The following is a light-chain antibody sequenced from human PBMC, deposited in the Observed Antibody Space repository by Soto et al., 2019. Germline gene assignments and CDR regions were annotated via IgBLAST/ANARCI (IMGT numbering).Light chain of an antibody. J-gene: IGKJ1*01. CDR2: GSF. V-gene: IGKV1-39*01. CDR3: QQSYNTPRT. CDR1: QSISRY. Sequence: QSPSSLSASVGDRVTITCRTSQSISRYLNWYQHKLGTAPKLLIHGSFKLQSGVPSRFSGSGSGTDFTLTISSLHPEDFATYYCQQSYNTPRTFGLGTKV.